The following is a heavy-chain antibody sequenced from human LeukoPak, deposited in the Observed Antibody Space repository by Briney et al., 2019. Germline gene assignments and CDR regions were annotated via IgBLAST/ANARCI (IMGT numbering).Heavy chain of an antibody. D-gene: IGHD2-2*01. J-gene: IGHJ6*03. CDR1: GGSISSGDYY. Sequence: SETLSLTCTVSGGSISSGDYYWSWIRQPPGKGLEWIGYIYYSGSTYYNPSLKSRVTISVDTSKNQFSLKLSSVTAADTAVYYCAGGTIVVVSYYYYMDVWGKGTTVTVSS. V-gene: IGHV4-30-4*08. CDR2: IYYSGST. CDR3: AGGTIVVVSYYYYMDV.